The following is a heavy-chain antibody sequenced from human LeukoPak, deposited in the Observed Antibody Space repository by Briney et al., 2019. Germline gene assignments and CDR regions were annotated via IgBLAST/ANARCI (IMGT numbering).Heavy chain of an antibody. J-gene: IGHJ5*02. CDR3: ARELGEWMGNWFDP. CDR1: GYTLTELS. CDR2: FDPEDGET. Sequence: GASVKVSCKVSGYTLTELSMHWVRRAPGKGLEWMGGFDPEDGETIYAQKFQGRVTMTEDTSTDTAYMELSSLRSEDTAVYYCARELGEWMGNWFDPWGQGTLVTVSS. V-gene: IGHV1-24*01. D-gene: IGHD3-10*01.